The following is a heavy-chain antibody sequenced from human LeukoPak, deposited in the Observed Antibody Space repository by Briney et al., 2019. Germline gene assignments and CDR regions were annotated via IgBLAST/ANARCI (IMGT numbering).Heavy chain of an antibody. Sequence: GGSLRLSCAASGLTLSGYALHWFRQAPGRGLEWVAVISYDGSNKYYADSVKGRFTISRDDSKNTLYLQMNSLRGEDTAVYYCARDRIAAPSTDWFEHWGQGTLVTVSS. CDR1: GLTLSGYA. CDR3: ARDRIAAPSTDWFEH. D-gene: IGHD6-13*01. V-gene: IGHV3-30*04. J-gene: IGHJ5*02. CDR2: ISYDGSNK.